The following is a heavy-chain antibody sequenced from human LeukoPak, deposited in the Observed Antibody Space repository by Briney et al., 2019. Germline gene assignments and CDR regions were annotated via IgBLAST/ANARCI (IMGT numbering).Heavy chain of an antibody. Sequence: ASVKVSCKASGYTFTNYGISWVRQAPGQGPEWMGWISVYNGNRNHAQKVQGRVTMTTDTSTSAAYMELRSLRSDDTAMYYCARDKIAMIGPNAVDIWGQGTMVTVSS. D-gene: IGHD3-22*01. CDR1: GYTFTNYG. V-gene: IGHV1-18*01. CDR2: ISVYNGNR. J-gene: IGHJ3*02. CDR3: ARDKIAMIGPNAVDI.